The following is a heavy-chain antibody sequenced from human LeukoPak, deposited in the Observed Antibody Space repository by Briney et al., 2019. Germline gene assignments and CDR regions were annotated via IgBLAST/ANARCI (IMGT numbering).Heavy chain of an antibody. J-gene: IGHJ2*01. Sequence: GGSLRLSCTASGFNFDEYAMYWVRHAPGKGLEWVSGISWTGDRTTYADSVKGRFTISRDNAKNSLYLQMNSLRAEDTAVYYCARVGLGEWYFDLWGRGTLVTVSS. V-gene: IGHV3-9*01. CDR1: GFNFDEYA. CDR3: ARVGLGEWYFDL. D-gene: IGHD1-26*01. CDR2: ISWTGDRT.